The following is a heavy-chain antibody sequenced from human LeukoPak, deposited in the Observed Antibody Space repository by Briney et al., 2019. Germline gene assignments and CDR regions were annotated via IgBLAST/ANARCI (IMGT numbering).Heavy chain of an antibody. CDR1: GGYISTSNYY. Sequence: SETLSLTCTVSGGYISTSNYYWGWIRQSPGKGLEWIGNIYYSGSTYYNPSLKSRVSLSIDTSMHQSSLKVNSLTVADTAVSYCARFFYYDASSPPFWGQGNLVAVSS. D-gene: IGHD3-16*01. J-gene: IGHJ4*02. CDR2: IYYSGST. CDR3: ARFFYYDASSPPF. V-gene: IGHV4-39*01.